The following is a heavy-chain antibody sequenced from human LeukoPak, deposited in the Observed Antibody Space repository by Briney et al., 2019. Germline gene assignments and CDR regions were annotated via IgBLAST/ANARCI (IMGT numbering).Heavy chain of an antibody. V-gene: IGHV1-69*01. J-gene: IGHJ4*02. Sequence: SVTVSCKASGGTFSSYAISWVRQAPGQGLEWMGGIIPIFGTANYAQKFQGRVTITADESTSTAYMELSSLRSEDTAVYYCARGGFEQQIPAPYYFDYWGQGTLVTVSS. D-gene: IGHD6-13*01. CDR1: GGTFSSYA. CDR3: ARGGFEQQIPAPYYFDY. CDR2: IIPIFGTA.